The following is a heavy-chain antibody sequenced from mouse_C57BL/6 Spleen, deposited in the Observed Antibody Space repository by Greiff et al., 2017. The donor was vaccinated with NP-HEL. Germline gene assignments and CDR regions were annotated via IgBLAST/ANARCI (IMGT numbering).Heavy chain of an antibody. CDR2: ILPGSGST. Sequence: QVQLQQSGAELMKPGASVKLSCKATGYTFTGYWIEWVKQRPGHGLEWIGEILPGSGSTNSNEKFKGKATFTADTSSNTAYMQLSSLTTEDSAIYYCARGGYYGSTHEGWFAYWGQGTLVTVSA. V-gene: IGHV1-9*01. CDR1: GYTFTGYW. J-gene: IGHJ3*01. CDR3: ARGGYYGSTHEGWFAY. D-gene: IGHD1-1*01.